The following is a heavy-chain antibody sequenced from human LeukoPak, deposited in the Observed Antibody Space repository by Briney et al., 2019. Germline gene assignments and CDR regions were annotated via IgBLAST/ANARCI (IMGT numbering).Heavy chain of an antibody. D-gene: IGHD2-2*01. Sequence: ASVKVSCKASGYTFSSYAMHWVRQAPGQRLECMGWINAGNGNTKYSQKFQGRVTITRDTSASTAYMELSSLRSEDTAVYYCARDAVPYCSSTSCYRMDVWGKGTTVTVSS. CDR1: GYTFSSYA. J-gene: IGHJ6*04. CDR2: INAGNGNT. V-gene: IGHV1-3*01. CDR3: ARDAVPYCSSTSCYRMDV.